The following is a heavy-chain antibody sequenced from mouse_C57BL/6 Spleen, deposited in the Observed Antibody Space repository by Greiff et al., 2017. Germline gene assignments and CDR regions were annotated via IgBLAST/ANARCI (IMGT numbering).Heavy chain of an antibody. J-gene: IGHJ2*01. V-gene: IGHV1-26*01. CDR3: ARGHDYFDY. CDR2: INPNNGGT. CDR1: GYTFTDYY. D-gene: IGHD6-1*01. Sequence: VQLQQSGPELVKPGASVKISCKASGYTFTDYYMNWVKQSHGKSLEWIGDINPNNGGTSYNQKFKGKATLTVDKSSSTAYMELRSLTSEDSAVYYCARGHDYFDYWGQGTTLTVSS.